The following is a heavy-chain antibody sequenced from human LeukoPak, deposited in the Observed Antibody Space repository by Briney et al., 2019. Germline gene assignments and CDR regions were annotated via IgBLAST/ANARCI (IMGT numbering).Heavy chain of an antibody. V-gene: IGHV3-21*01. CDR2: ISSSSSYI. CDR3: ARGGPYYGSGSYYSPGY. CDR1: GFTFNNYA. D-gene: IGHD3-10*01. Sequence: GGSLRLSCAASGFTFNNYAMSWVRQAPGKGLEWVSSISSSSSYIYYADSVKGRFTISRDNAKNSLYLQMNSLRAEDTAAYYCARGGPYYGSGSYYSPGYWGQGTLVTVSS. J-gene: IGHJ4*02.